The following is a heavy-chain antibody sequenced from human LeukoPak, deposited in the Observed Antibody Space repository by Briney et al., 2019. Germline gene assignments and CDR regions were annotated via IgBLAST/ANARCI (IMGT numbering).Heavy chain of an antibody. CDR3: ARGRSGSSPVLDYYMDV. CDR2: ISDNGSLK. CDR1: GFNFNYYP. V-gene: IGHV3-30*14. Sequence: GRSLRLSCAASGFNFNYYPVHWVRRAPGKGLVWVAFISDNGSLKYYADSVKGRFTISRDNSKNTLYLQMNSLRGDDTAVYYCARGRSGSSPVLDYYMDVWGKGTTVTVSS. D-gene: IGHD6-19*01. J-gene: IGHJ6*03.